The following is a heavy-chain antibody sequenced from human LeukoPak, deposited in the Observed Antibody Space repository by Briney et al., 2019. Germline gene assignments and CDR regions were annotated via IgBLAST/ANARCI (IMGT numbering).Heavy chain of an antibody. V-gene: IGHV4-38-2*02. J-gene: IGHJ5*02. CDR1: GYSVSSGYY. Sequence: SETLSPTCIVSGYSVSSGYYWGWVRQPPGKGLEWIGSISHSESTYYNPSLKSRVTISVDTSKNQFSLKLSSVTAADTAVYYCAREGQRRSGSYYINWFDPWGQGTLVTVSS. CDR3: AREGQRRSGSYYINWFDP. D-gene: IGHD3-10*01. CDR2: ISHSEST.